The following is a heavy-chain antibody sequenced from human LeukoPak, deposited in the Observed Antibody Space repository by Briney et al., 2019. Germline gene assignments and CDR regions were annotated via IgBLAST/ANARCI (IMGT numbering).Heavy chain of an antibody. D-gene: IGHD3-3*01. CDR1: GYTSTSYD. V-gene: IGHV1-18*01. Sequence: GASVKVSCKASGYTSTSYDISWVRQAPGQGLEWMGWISPYNGNTNYAQKLQGRVTMTTDTSTSTAYMELRSLRSDDTAVYYCARGDFWSGYSGYYFDYWGQGTLVTVSS. J-gene: IGHJ4*02. CDR3: ARGDFWSGYSGYYFDY. CDR2: ISPYNGNT.